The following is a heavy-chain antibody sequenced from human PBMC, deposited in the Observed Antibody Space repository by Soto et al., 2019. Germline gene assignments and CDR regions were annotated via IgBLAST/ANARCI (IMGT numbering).Heavy chain of an antibody. CDR1: GFTFSSYG. J-gene: IGHJ6*02. D-gene: IGHD2-2*02. CDR3: AKDLRYCSSTRCYTYYYYGMDV. V-gene: IGHV3-30*18. Sequence: QPGGSLRLSCAASGFTFSSYGMHWVRQAPGKGLEWVAVISYDGSNKYYADSVKGRFTISRDNSKNTLYLQMNSLRAEDTAVYYCAKDLRYCSSTRCYTYYYYGMDVWGQGTTVTVSS. CDR2: ISYDGSNK.